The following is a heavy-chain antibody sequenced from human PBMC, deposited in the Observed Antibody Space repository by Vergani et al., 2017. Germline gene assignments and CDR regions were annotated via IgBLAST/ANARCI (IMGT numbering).Heavy chain of an antibody. J-gene: IGHJ6*03. CDR2: IYYSGST. D-gene: IGHD3-16*01. V-gene: IGHV4-59*01. CDR3: AREVWGNDYYYYYMDV. Sequence: QVQLQESGPGLVKPSETLSLTCTVSCGSISSYYWSWIRQPPGKGLEWIGYIYYSGSTNYNPSLKSRVTISVDTSTNQFSLKLSSVTAADTAVYYCAREVWGNDYYYYYMDVWGKGTTVTVSS. CDR1: CGSISSYY.